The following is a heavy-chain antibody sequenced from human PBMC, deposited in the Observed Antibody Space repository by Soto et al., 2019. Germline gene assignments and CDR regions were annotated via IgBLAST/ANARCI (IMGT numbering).Heavy chain of an antibody. D-gene: IGHD5-18*01. CDR3: AKDRTAMAFYYFYYGLDV. J-gene: IGHJ6*02. CDR1: GFTFSIYA. Sequence: QVQLVESGGGVVQPGRSLRLSCAASGFTFSIYAMHWVRQAPGKGLEWVAVISYDGSNKYYADSVKGRFTISRDNSKNTLYLQMNSLRAEDTAVYYCAKDRTAMAFYYFYYGLDVWGQGTTVTVSS. V-gene: IGHV3-30*18. CDR2: ISYDGSNK.